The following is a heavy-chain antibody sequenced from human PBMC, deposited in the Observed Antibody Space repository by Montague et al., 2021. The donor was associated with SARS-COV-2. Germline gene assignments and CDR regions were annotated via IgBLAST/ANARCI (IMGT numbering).Heavy chain of an antibody. D-gene: IGHD4-23*01. CDR3: ARGGGNSADYYNYTMDV. CDR1: GGSISSYY. CDR2: IYHNGST. Sequence: SETLSLTCTVSGGSISSYYWTWIRQPPGKGLESFGYIYHNGSTKYNPSLKSRVTISVDTSKNQFSLKLSSVSVADTAVYYCARGGGNSADYYNYTMDVWGQGTTVTVFS. V-gene: IGHV4-59*01. J-gene: IGHJ6*02.